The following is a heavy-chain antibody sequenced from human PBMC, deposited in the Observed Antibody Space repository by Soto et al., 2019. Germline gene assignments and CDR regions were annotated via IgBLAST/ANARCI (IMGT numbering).Heavy chain of an antibody. CDR2: IWYDGSNK. D-gene: IGHD4-17*01. CDR1: GFTFSSYG. CDR3: ARVVYGDYYFDY. J-gene: IGHJ4*02. Sequence: GGSLRLSCAASGFTFSSYGMHWVRQAPGKGLEWVAVIWYDGSNKYYADSVKGRFTISRDNSKNTLYLQMNSLRAEDTAVYYCARVVYGDYYFDYWGQGTLVTVSS. V-gene: IGHV3-33*01.